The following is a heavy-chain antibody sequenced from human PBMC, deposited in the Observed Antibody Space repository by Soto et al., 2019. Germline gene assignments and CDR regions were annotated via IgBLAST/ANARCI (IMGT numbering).Heavy chain of an antibody. CDR1: GFTLRNYW. CDR3: ARDWYGYNYLDN. CDR2: IKEDGGGK. J-gene: IGHJ4*02. D-gene: IGHD6-13*01. Sequence: PGGSLRLSCATSGFTLRNYWMVWVRQAPGKGLEWVANIKEDGGGKYFGDSVMGRFTVSRDNAKNSLYLQMNNLRAEDTAVYCCARDWYGYNYLDNWGQGPLVNVSS. V-gene: IGHV3-7*01.